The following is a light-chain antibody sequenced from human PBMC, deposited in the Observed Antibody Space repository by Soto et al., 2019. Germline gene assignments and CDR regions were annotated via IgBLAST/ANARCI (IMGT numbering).Light chain of an antibody. V-gene: IGLV2-14*01. CDR3: SSYTSSSTLV. CDR1: SSDVGGYNY. CDR2: EVN. J-gene: IGLJ1*01. Sequence: VLTEPASVSGSPGQSIAVSCTGTSSDVGGYNYVSWYQQHPGKAPKLLIYEVNIRPSGVSNRFSGSKSGNTASLTISGLQAEDEADYYCSSYTSSSTLVFGTGTKVTVL.